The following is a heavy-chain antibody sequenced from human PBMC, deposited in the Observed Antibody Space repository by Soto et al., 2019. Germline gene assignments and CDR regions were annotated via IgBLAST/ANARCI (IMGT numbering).Heavy chain of an antibody. CDR2: ISAYNGNT. Sequence: GASVKVSCKASGYTFTTYGISWVRQAPGQGLEWMGWISAYNGNTNYAQKLQGRVTMTTETSTRTAYMELSRLRSDDTAVYYCARANDYGGNSSYFDYWGQGTLVTVSS. CDR3: ARANDYGGNSSYFDY. CDR1: GYTFTTYG. J-gene: IGHJ4*02. V-gene: IGHV1-18*01. D-gene: IGHD4-17*01.